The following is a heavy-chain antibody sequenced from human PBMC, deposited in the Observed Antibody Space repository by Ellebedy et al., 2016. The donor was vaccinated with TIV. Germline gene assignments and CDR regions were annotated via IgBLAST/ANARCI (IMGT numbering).Heavy chain of an antibody. CDR1: GYTFTSYD. CDR3: ARTYYYDSSGQGVAFDY. D-gene: IGHD3-22*01. J-gene: IGHJ4*02. V-gene: IGHV1-8*01. Sequence: ASVKVSCXASGYTFTSYDINWVRQATGQGLEWMGWMNPNSGNTGYAQKFQGRVTMTRNTSISTAYMELSSLRSEDTAVYYCARTYYYDSSGQGVAFDYWGQGTLVTVSS. CDR2: MNPNSGNT.